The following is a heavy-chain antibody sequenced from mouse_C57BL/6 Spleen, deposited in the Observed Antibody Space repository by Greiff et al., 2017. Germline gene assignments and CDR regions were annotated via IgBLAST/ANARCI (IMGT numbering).Heavy chain of an antibody. Sequence: VHLVESGPGLVAPSQSLSITCTVSGFSLTSYAISWVRQPPGKGLEWLGVIWTGGGTNYNSALKSRLSISKDNSKSQVFLKMNSLQTDDTARYYCARNSDDYDGDYYAMDYRGQGTSVTVSS. V-gene: IGHV2-9-1*01. CDR2: IWTGGGT. CDR3: ARNSDDYDGDYYAMDY. CDR1: GFSLTSYA. J-gene: IGHJ4*01. D-gene: IGHD2-4*01.